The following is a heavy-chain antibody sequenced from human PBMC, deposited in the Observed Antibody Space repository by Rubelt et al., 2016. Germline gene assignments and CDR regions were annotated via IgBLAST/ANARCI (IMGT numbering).Heavy chain of an antibody. J-gene: IGHJ4*02. Sequence: QVQLVQSGAEVKKPGASVKVSCKASGYTFTSYGISWVRQAPGQGLEWMGWINPNSGGTNYAQKFQGRVTMTRDTSISTAYMELSRLRSDDTAVYYCARGDSSGYYPDFDYWGQGTLVTVSS. CDR3: ARGDSSGYYPDFDY. D-gene: IGHD3-22*01. CDR1: GYTFTSYG. CDR2: INPNSGGT. V-gene: IGHV1-2*02.